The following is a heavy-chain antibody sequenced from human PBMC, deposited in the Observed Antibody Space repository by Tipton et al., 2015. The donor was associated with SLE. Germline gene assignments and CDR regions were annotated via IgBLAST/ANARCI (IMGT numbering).Heavy chain of an antibody. CDR2: IYSGDGT. D-gene: IGHD6-6*01. J-gene: IGHJ2*01. V-gene: IGHV3-53*01. Sequence: GSLRLSCAASGFTVRSNYMSWVRQAPGKGLEWVSDIYSGDGTNYADSVKGRFTISRDNSKNTLYLQMNSLRAEDTALYYCAREGEAARQGTYFDLWGRGTLVTGSS. CDR1: GFTVRSNY. CDR3: AREGEAARQGTYFDL.